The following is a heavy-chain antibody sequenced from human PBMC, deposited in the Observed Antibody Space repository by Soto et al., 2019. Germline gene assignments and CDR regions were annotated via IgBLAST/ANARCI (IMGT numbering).Heavy chain of an antibody. CDR1: GYTFTSYD. Sequence: GASVKVSCKASGYTFTSYDINWVRQATGQGLEWMGWMNPNSGNTGYAQKLQGRVTMTRNTSISTACMELSSLRSEDTAVYYCARGRYSSSWYYYGMDVWGQGTTVTVSS. CDR3: ARGRYSSSWYYYGMDV. V-gene: IGHV1-8*01. J-gene: IGHJ6*02. D-gene: IGHD6-13*01. CDR2: MNPNSGNT.